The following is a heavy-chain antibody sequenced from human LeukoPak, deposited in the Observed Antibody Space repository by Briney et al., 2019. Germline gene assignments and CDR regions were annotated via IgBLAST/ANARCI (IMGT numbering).Heavy chain of an antibody. CDR3: ARDRGYTYGHPLDY. CDR2: IWHDGSNK. D-gene: IGHD5-18*01. J-gene: IGHJ4*02. CDR1: GFTFSTYV. V-gene: IGHV3-33*01. Sequence: GRSLILSCAASGFTFSTYVIHWVRQAPGKGLEWVALIWHDGSNKYYGDSVKDRFTISRDNSKNTLYLQMDSLRDEDTAVYYCARDRGYTYGHPLDYWGQGTLVTVSS.